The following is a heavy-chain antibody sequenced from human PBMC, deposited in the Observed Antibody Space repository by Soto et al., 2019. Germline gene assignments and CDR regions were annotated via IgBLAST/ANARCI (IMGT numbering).Heavy chain of an antibody. J-gene: IGHJ4*02. CDR2: IYYSGST. D-gene: IGHD2-2*01. CDR3: ARDFEGCSSTSCSRTFDY. CDR1: GGSISSGGYY. Sequence: QVQLQESGPGLVKPSQTLSLTCTVSGGSISSGGYYWSWIRQHPGKGLEWIGYIYYSGSTYYNPSLKSRVTISVDTSKNQFSLKLSSVTPADTAVYYCARDFEGCSSTSCSRTFDYWGQGTLVTVSS. V-gene: IGHV4-31*03.